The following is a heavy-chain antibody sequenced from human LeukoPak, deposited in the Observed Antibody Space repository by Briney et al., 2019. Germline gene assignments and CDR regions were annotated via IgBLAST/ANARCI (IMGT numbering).Heavy chain of an antibody. CDR2: IFYSGRT. J-gene: IGHJ4*02. Sequence: SETLSPTCTVSGGSISSYFWTWLRQPPGKGLECIGYIFYSGRTNYNPSLKSRVTISADTSKNQFSLKLSSVTEADTAVYYCARIYGSGSYVDYWGQGTLVTVSS. D-gene: IGHD3-10*01. CDR1: GGSISSYF. V-gene: IGHV4-59*01. CDR3: ARIYGSGSYVDY.